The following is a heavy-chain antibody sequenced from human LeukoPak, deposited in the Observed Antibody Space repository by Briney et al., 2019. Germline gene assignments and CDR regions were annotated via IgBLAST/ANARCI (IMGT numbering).Heavy chain of an antibody. D-gene: IGHD3-10*01. Sequence: SVKVSCKASGDTFTRYAISWVRQAPGQGLEWMGGIIPALGTADYAQKFQGRVTITADESTSTAYMELSSLRSEDTAVYYCATSGGDIYYYSTEVWGQGTTVTISS. CDR1: GDTFTRYA. CDR2: IIPALGTA. V-gene: IGHV1-69*13. CDR3: ATSGGDIYYYSTEV. J-gene: IGHJ6*03.